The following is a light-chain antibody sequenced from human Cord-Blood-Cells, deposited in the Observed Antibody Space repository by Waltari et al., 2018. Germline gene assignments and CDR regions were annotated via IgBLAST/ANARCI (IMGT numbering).Light chain of an antibody. V-gene: IGLV2-23*01. Sequence: QSALTQPASVSGSPGQSITISCTGTSSDVGSYNLVSWYQQHPGKAPKLMIYEGSKRPSGVSNRFSGSKSGNMASPASSGLQADDEADYFCCSYAGSSTYVVFGGGTRLTVL. CDR3: CSYAGSSTYVV. J-gene: IGLJ2*01. CDR2: EGS. CDR1: SSDVGSYNL.